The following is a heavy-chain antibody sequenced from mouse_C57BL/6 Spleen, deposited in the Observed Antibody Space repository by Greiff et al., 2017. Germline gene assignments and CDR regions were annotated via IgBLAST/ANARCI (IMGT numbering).Heavy chain of an antibody. CDR2: INPNNGGT. CDR1: GYTFTDYN. D-gene: IGHD2-2*01. Sequence: VQLQQSGPELVKPGASVKIPCKASGYTFTDYNMDWVKQSHGKSLEWIGDINPNNGGTIYNQKFKGKATLTVDKSSSTAYMELRSLTSEDTAVYYCAREETIYYGYDGAWFAYWGQGTLVTVSA. V-gene: IGHV1-18*01. CDR3: AREETIYYGYDGAWFAY. J-gene: IGHJ3*01.